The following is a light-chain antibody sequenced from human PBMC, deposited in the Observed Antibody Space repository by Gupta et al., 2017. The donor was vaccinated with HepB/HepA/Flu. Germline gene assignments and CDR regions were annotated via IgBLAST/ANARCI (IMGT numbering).Light chain of an antibody. Sequence: EIVLTQSPGTLSLSPGERATLSCRASQSFSRTYLAWYQQKPGQAPRLLIYGASSRATGIPDRVSGSGSGTDYTLTIDRLEPEDSAVYYCQQDNGSPITFGQGTRLEI. J-gene: IGKJ5*01. CDR2: GAS. CDR3: QQDNGSPIT. CDR1: QSFSRTY. V-gene: IGKV3-20*01.